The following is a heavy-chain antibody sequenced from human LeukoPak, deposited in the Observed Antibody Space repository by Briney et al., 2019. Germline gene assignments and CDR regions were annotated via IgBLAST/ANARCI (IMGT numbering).Heavy chain of an antibody. CDR3: ARVVADGSTYYFDY. CDR2: IYPSDSDT. V-gene: IGHV5-51*01. D-gene: IGHD5-24*01. Sequence: GESLKISCKGSGYSFTSYWIGWVRQMPGKGLEWMGIIYPSDSDTRYSPSFRGQVTMSADKSISTAYLQWSSLKASDTAMYYCARVVADGSTYYFDYWGQGTLVTVSS. CDR1: GYSFTSYW. J-gene: IGHJ4*02.